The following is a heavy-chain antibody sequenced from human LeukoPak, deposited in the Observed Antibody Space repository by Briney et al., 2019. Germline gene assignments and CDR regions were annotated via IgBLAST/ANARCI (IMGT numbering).Heavy chain of an antibody. CDR1: GYTFTSYG. Sequence: GASVKVSCKASGYTFTSYGISWVRQAPGQGLEWMGWISAYNGNTNYAQKLQGRVTMTTDTSTSTACMELRSLRSDDTAVYYCARDRPSEAVAGTTDYWGQGTLVTVSS. CDR3: ARDRPSEAVAGTTDY. CDR2: ISAYNGNT. J-gene: IGHJ4*02. D-gene: IGHD6-19*01. V-gene: IGHV1-18*04.